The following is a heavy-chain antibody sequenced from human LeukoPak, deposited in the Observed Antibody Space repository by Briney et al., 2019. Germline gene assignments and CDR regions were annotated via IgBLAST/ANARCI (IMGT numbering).Heavy chain of an antibody. CDR3: ARGPHLALDTDDAFDI. Sequence: PGGSLRLSCAASGFTFSSFEINWVRQAPGKGLEWVSYISSTGNTIYYAESVKGRFTLSRDNAKNSLYLQMNSLRVEDTAVYYCARGPHLALDTDDAFDIWGQGTMVTVSS. CDR1: GFTFSSFE. V-gene: IGHV3-48*03. CDR2: ISSTGNTI. D-gene: IGHD5-18*01. J-gene: IGHJ3*02.